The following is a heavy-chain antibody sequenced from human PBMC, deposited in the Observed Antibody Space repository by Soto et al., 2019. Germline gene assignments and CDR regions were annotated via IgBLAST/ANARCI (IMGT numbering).Heavy chain of an antibody. CDR3: AARGATGSSYYSGLDV. CDR1: GFTFTSSA. D-gene: IGHD6-6*01. CDR2: IVVGSGNT. Sequence: SVKVSCKASGFTFTSSAVQWVRQARGQRLEWIGWIVVGSGNTNYAQKFRERVTITRDMSTGTAYMQLSRLRSDDTAVYYCAARGATGSSYYSGLDVWGQGTTVTVSS. J-gene: IGHJ6*02. V-gene: IGHV1-58*01.